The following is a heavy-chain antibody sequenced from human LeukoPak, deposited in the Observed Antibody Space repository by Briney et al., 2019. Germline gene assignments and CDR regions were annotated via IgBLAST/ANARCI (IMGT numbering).Heavy chain of an antibody. Sequence: GVSLRLSCAASGFTFSSYGMHWVRQAPGKGLEWVANIKQDGSEKYYVDSVKGRFTISRDNAKNSLYLQMNSLRAEDTAVYYCARDQGIVVVITPGGFDYWGQGTLVTVSS. V-gene: IGHV3-7*01. D-gene: IGHD3-22*01. CDR2: IKQDGSEK. J-gene: IGHJ4*02. CDR1: GFTFSSYG. CDR3: ARDQGIVVVITPGGFDY.